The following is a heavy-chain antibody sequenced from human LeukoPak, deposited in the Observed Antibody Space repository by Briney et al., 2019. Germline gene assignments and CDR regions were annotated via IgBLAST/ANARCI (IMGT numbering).Heavy chain of an antibody. CDR3: ARNGSRVWYFDY. CDR1: GFTFSSYA. D-gene: IGHD1-26*01. V-gene: IGHV3-23*01. CDR2: ISGSGYST. Sequence: PGGSLRLSCAASGFTFSSYAMSWVRQAPGKGLEWVSAISGSGYSTYYADSVKGRFTISRDNSKNTLYLQMNSLRAEDTAVYYCARNGSRVWYFDYWGQGTLVTVSS. J-gene: IGHJ4*02.